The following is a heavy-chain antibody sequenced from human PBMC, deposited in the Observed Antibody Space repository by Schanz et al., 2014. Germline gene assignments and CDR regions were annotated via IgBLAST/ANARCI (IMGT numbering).Heavy chain of an antibody. D-gene: IGHD6-19*01. CDR1: GFTFSNHA. J-gene: IGHJ6*03. Sequence: EVQLLESGGTVVQPGGSLRLSCAASGFTFSNHALSWVRQAPGKGLEWVSGIGGSGDSTHYADSVKGRFTISRDNPKKTLYLQMNSLRAEDTAVYYCARDHQWLARYYMDVWGKGTTVNVSS. CDR2: IGGSGDST. CDR3: ARDHQWLARYYMDV. V-gene: IGHV3-23*01.